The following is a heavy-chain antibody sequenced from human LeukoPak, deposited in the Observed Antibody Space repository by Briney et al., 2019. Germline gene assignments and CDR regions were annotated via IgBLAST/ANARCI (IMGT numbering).Heavy chain of an antibody. Sequence: GGSLRLSCAASGFTFSSYGMHWVRQAPGKGLEWVAVISYDGSNKYYADSVKGRFTISRDNSKNTLYLQMNSLRAEDTAVYYCAKGAWMAVAGYYFDYGGQEPRVTVPS. V-gene: IGHV3-30*18. D-gene: IGHD6-19*01. CDR1: GFTFSSYG. CDR2: ISYDGSNK. CDR3: AKGAWMAVAGYYFDY. J-gene: IGHJ4*02.